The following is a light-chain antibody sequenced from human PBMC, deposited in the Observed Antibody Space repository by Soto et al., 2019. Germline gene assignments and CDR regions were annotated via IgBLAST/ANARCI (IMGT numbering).Light chain of an antibody. CDR3: ETWDSNTWV. Sequence: QSVLTQSPSASASLGASVKLTCTLSSGHSSYAIAWHQQQPEKGPRYLMKLNSDGSHSKGDGIPDRFSGSSSGADRYLTISNLQFEDEADYYCETWDSNTWVFGGGTKLTVL. J-gene: IGLJ3*02. V-gene: IGLV4-69*01. CDR2: LNSDGSH. CDR1: SGHSSYA.